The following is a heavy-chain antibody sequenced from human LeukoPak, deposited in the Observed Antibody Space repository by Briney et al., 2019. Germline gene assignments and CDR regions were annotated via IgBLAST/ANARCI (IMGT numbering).Heavy chain of an antibody. CDR2: INHSGST. Sequence: PSETLSLTCAVYGGSFSGYYWSWIRQPPGKGLEWIGEINHSGSTNYNPSLKSRVTISVDTSKNQFSLKLSSVTAADTAVYYCARAPSRIRAFDIWGQGTMVTVSS. CDR3: ARAPSRIRAFDI. J-gene: IGHJ3*02. V-gene: IGHV4-34*01. CDR1: GGSFSGYY.